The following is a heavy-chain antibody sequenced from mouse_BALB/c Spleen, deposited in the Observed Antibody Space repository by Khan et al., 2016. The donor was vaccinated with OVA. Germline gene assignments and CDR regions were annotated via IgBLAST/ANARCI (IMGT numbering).Heavy chain of an antibody. D-gene: IGHD2-1*01. Sequence: VQLKQSGAELVRPGALVKLSCKASGFNIKDYDILWVKQRPEQGLEWIGWIDPDNGNTIYDQKFQAKAFITADTSSNTAYLQLSSLTSEDTAVYYCARRGYGNYWFAYWGQGTLVTVSA. CDR1: GFNIKDYD. CDR2: IDPDNGNT. J-gene: IGHJ3*01. V-gene: IGHV14-1*02. CDR3: ARRGYGNYWFAY.